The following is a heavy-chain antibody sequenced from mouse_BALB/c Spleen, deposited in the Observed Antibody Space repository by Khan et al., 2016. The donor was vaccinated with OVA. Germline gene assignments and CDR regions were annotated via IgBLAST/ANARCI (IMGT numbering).Heavy chain of an antibody. V-gene: IGHV2-9*02. CDR1: GFSLTNYG. J-gene: IGHJ2*01. CDR2: IWAGGNT. CDR3: ARDRGGFDY. Sequence: QVQLKQSGPGLVAPSQSLSITCTVSGFSLTNYGVHWVRQPPGKGLEWLGVIWAGGNTNYTSALMSRLSISKDNSKSQVFLKMNRLQTDDTAMYYCARDRGGFDYWGQGTTLTVSS.